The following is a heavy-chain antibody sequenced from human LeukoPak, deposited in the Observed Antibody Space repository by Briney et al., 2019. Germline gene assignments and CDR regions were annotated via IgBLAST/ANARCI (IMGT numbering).Heavy chain of an antibody. D-gene: IGHD6-19*01. V-gene: IGHV3-74*01. J-gene: IGHJ4*02. CDR1: GFTFSSYW. CDR2: INSAGTGT. CDR3: ASLYGPQWPEFDY. Sequence: PGGSLRLSCAASGFTFSSYWMHWVRQAPGKGLVWVSLINSAGTGTSYADSVKGRFTISRDNAKNTLYLQMNSLRADDTAVYYCASLYGPQWPEFDYWGQGTLVTVSS.